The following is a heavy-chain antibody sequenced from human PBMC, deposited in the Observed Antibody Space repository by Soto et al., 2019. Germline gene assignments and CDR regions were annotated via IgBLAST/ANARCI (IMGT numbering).Heavy chain of an antibody. J-gene: IGHJ6*03. CDR1: GYTFTSYA. CDR2: INTNTGNP. V-gene: IGHV7-4-1*01. D-gene: IGHD6-13*01. Sequence: ASVKVSCKASGYTFTSYAMNWVRQAPGQGLEWMGWINTNTGNPTYAQGFTGRFVFSLDTSVSTAYLQICSLKAEDTAVYYCARDSDSSSWYLDYYYYMDVWGKGTTVTVSS. CDR3: ARDSDSSSWYLDYYYYMDV.